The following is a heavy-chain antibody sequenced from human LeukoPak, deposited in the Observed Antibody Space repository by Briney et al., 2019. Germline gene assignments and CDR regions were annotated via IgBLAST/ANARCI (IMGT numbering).Heavy chain of an antibody. Sequence: PGGSLRLSCAASGFTVSDNFMSWVRQAPGKGLEWGSIIHGDGNTYYIDSVKGRFTISRDTSKNTLSLQMNSLRAEDTAVYYCVSHSNILTNYCFDYWGQGALVTVSS. J-gene: IGHJ4*02. CDR2: IHGDGNT. CDR3: VSHSNILTNYCFDY. D-gene: IGHD3-9*01. CDR1: GFTVSDNF. V-gene: IGHV3-53*01.